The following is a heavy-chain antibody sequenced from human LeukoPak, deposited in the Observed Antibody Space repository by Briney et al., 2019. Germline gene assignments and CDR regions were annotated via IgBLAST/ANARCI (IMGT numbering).Heavy chain of an antibody. J-gene: IGHJ6*03. D-gene: IGHD6-13*01. CDR2: FDPEDDET. V-gene: IGHV1-69-2*01. Sequence: VKVSCKLSGYSFTDFYMQWIQQAPGKGLEWMGLFDPEDDETIYAEKFQGRVTITADTSRDTSYMSLSSLSPEDTAVYYCAVTAAGRDYMDVWGKGTTVTVSS. CDR1: GYSFTDFY. CDR3: AVTAAGRDYMDV.